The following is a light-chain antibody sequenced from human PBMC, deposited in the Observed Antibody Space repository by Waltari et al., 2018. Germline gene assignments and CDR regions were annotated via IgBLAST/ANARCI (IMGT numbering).Light chain of an antibody. CDR2: EAS. V-gene: IGKV3-15*01. CDR1: QSVSSN. J-gene: IGKJ4*01. CDR3: QQYNNWPPLT. Sequence: EIGITQLLATLSVSPGERATLAGSASQSVSSNLTWYQQKPGQAPRPLIYEASTRATVIPARFSGSGSGTEFTLTISSLQSEDFAVYYCQQYNNWPPLTFGGGTKVEIK.